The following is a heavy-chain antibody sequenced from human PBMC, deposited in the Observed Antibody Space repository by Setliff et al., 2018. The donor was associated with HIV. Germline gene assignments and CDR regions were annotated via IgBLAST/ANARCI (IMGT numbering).Heavy chain of an antibody. Sequence: GGSLRLSCAASGFTFNTYAMSWVRQAPGKGLEWVSVISGSGGSTFYADSVKGRFTISRDSAKNTLYLQMNSLRAEDTALYFCTRDRGRPDSFDIWGQGTMVTVSS. CDR1: GFTFNTYA. J-gene: IGHJ3*02. V-gene: IGHV3-23*01. D-gene: IGHD1-26*01. CDR3: TRDRGRPDSFDI. CDR2: ISGSGGST.